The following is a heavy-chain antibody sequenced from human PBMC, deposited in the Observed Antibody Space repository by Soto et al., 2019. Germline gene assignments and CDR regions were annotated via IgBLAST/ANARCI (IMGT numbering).Heavy chain of an antibody. V-gene: IGHV3-15*01. CDR2: IKSKTDGGTT. Sequence: GGSLRLSCAASGFTFSNAWMSWVRQAPGKGLEWVGRIKSKTDGGTTDYAAPVKGRFTTSRDDSKNTLYLQMNSLKTEDTAVYYCTTDRGPYGMDVWGQGTTVTVSS. CDR3: TTDRGPYGMDV. CDR1: GFTFSNAW. J-gene: IGHJ6*02.